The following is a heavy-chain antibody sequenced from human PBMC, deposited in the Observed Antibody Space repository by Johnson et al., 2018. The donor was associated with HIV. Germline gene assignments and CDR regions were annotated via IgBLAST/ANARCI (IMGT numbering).Heavy chain of an antibody. J-gene: IGHJ3*02. Sequence: VQLVESGGGLKQPGGSLRLSCAASGFTFSSYDMHWVRQATGKGLEWVSTIGTAGDTYYPGSVKGRFTVSREDAKNSLYLQMNSPRAGDTALSYCASAVCRGGRCYSHDAFDIWGQGTMVTVSS. CDR2: IGTAGDT. CDR3: ASAVCRGGRCYSHDAFDI. V-gene: IGHV3-13*01. CDR1: GFTFSSYD. D-gene: IGHD2-15*01.